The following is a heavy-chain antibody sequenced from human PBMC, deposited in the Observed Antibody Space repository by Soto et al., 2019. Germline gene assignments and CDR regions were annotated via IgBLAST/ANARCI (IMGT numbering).Heavy chain of an antibody. CDR3: ATGYCSSTSCNYYYYGMDV. CDR2: IDPSDSYT. D-gene: IGHD2-2*01. Sequence: GESLKISCKGAGYSFTSYWISWVRQMPGKGLEWMGRIDPSDSYTNYSPSFQGHVTISADKSISTAYLQWSSLKASDTAMYYCATGYCSSTSCNYYYYGMDVWGQGTTVTVSS. CDR1: GYSFTSYW. V-gene: IGHV5-10-1*01. J-gene: IGHJ6*02.